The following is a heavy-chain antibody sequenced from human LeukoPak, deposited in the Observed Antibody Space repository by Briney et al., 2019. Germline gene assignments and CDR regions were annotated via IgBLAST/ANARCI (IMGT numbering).Heavy chain of an antibody. Sequence: SVKVSCKASGGTFSSYAISWVRQAPGQGLEWMGGIIPIFGTANYAQKFQGRVTITADKSTSTAYMELSSLRSEDTAVYYCARRNGLRYNWYTPRGDWFDPWGQGTLVTVSS. CDR2: IIPIFGTA. V-gene: IGHV1-69*06. D-gene: IGHD1/OR15-1a*01. CDR3: ARRNGLRYNWYTPRGDWFDP. CDR1: GGTFSSYA. J-gene: IGHJ5*02.